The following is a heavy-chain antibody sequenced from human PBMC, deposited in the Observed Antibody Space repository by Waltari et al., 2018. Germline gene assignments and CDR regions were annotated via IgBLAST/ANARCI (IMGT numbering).Heavy chain of an antibody. J-gene: IGHJ6*03. CDR2: INHSGST. V-gene: IGHV4-34*01. D-gene: IGHD3-3*01. CDR3: ARGDFGFWSGYRYYYYMDV. Sequence: QVQLQQWGAGLLKPSETLSLTCAVYGGSFSGYYWSWIRQPPGKGLEWIGEINHSGSTNYNPSLKRRVTISVDTSKNQFSLKLSSVTAADTAVYYCARGDFGFWSGYRYYYYMDVWGKGTTVTISS. CDR1: GGSFSGYY.